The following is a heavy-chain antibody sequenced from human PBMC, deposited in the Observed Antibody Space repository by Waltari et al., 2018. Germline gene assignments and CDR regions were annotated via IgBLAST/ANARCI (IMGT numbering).Heavy chain of an antibody. Sequence: QVQVVQSGAGVKKPGASVKDSCTASGYTFTSYAMHWVRQAPGQRLEWMGWINAGNGNTKYSQKFQGRVTITRDTSSSTAYMELSILRSEDTAVYDCARVRGSSNGWSKNYYYMDVCGKGTTVTVSS. J-gene: IGHJ6*03. CDR1: GYTFTSYA. V-gene: IGHV1-3*01. CDR2: INAGNGNT. D-gene: IGHD6-19*01. CDR3: ARVRGSSNGWSKNYYYMDV.